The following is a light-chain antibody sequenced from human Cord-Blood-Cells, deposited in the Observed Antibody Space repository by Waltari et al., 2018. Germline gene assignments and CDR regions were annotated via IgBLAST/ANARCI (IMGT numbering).Light chain of an antibody. J-gene: IGLJ3*02. V-gene: IGLV2-14*01. Sequence: QSALTQPASVSGSPGQWITISCTGTSSDVGGYNYVSWYQQHPGKAPKLMIYDVSKRPSGVSNRFSGSKSGNTASLTISGLQAEDEADYYCSSYTSSSTLWVFGGGTKLTVL. CDR1: SSDVGGYNY. CDR2: DVS. CDR3: SSYTSSSTLWV.